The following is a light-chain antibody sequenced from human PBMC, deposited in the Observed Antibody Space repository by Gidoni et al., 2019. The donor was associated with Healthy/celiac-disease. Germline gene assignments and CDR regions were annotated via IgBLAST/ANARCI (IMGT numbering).Light chain of an antibody. CDR1: QSISSW. CDR2: KAS. Sequence: DIQMTQSPSTLYASVGDRVTITCRASQSISSWLAWYQQKPGKAPKLLIYKASSLESGAPSRFSGSGSGTEFTLTISSLQPDDFATYYCQQYNSQRTFGQGTKVEIK. V-gene: IGKV1-5*03. CDR3: QQYNSQRT. J-gene: IGKJ1*01.